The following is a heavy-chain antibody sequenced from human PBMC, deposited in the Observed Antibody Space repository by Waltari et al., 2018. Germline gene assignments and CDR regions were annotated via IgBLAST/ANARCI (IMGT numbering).Heavy chain of an antibody. CDR2: SNPSGST. CDR1: GGSSSGYY. D-gene: IGHD6-13*01. Sequence: QVQLQQWGAGLLKPSETLSLTCAVYGGSSSGYYWCWIRQPPGKGLEWIGESNPSGSTNYNPSLKSRVTISVDTSKNQFSLKLSSVTAADTAVYYCARGSYSSSNLIDYWGQGTLVTVSS. CDR3: ARGSYSSSNLIDY. J-gene: IGHJ4*02. V-gene: IGHV4-34*01.